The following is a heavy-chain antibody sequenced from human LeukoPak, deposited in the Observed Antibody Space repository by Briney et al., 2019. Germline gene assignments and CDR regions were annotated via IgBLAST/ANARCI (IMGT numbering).Heavy chain of an antibody. D-gene: IGHD1-26*01. CDR1: GGSISSSRYF. CDR2: IYYSGST. V-gene: IGHV4-39*01. Sequence: SEALSLTCTVSGGSISSSRYFWGWVRQPPGKGLEWIGSIYYSGSTYYNPSLKNRVTISVDTSKNQFSLKLSSVTAADTAVYHCARQIGSYDLGWFDPWGQGTLVTVSS. CDR3: ARQIGSYDLGWFDP. J-gene: IGHJ5*02.